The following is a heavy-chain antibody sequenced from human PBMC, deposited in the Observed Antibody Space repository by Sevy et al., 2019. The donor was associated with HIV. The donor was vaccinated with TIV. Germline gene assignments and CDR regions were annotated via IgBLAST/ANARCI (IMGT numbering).Heavy chain of an antibody. CDR1: GGSFSGYY. CDR2: INHSGST. Sequence: SETLSLTCAVYGGSFSGYYWNWIRQSPGKGLEWIGEINHSGSTHYNPSHKSRVTISVDTSKNQFSLRLNSVTAADTAVYYCARAPPVVVVPGAPSWFDPWGQGTLVTVSS. CDR3: ARAPPVVVVPGAPSWFDP. D-gene: IGHD2-2*01. J-gene: IGHJ5*02. V-gene: IGHV4-34*01.